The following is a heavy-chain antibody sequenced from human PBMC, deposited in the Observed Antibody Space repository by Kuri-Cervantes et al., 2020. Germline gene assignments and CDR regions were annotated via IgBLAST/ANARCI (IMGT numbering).Heavy chain of an antibody. CDR1: GFPFSDYY. D-gene: IGHD3-10*01. CDR3: ARAYYGSGSYYKGYGMDV. J-gene: IGHJ6*02. Sequence: GESLKISCAASGFPFSDYYMSWIRQAPGKGLEWVSYISSSGSTIYYADSVKGRFTISRDNAKNSLYLQMNSLRAEDTAVYYCARAYYGSGSYYKGYGMDVWGQGTTVTVSS. CDR2: ISSSGSTI. V-gene: IGHV3-11*01.